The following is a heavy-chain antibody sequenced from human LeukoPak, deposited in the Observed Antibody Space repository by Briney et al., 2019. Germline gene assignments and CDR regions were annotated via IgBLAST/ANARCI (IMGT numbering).Heavy chain of an antibody. D-gene: IGHD2-15*01. CDR2: ISNNGGYT. Sequence: GGSLRLSCAASGFTFSNSAMSWVRQAPGKGLEWVSAISNNGGYTYYADSVQGRFTISRDNSKSTLCLQMNSLRAEDTAAYYCAKQLGYCSDGSCYFPYWGQGTLVTVSS. V-gene: IGHV3-23*01. CDR3: AKQLGYCSDGSCYFPY. CDR1: GFTFSNSA. J-gene: IGHJ4*02.